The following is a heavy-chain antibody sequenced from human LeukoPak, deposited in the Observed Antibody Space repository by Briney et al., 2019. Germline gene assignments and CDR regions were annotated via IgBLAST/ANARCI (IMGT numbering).Heavy chain of an antibody. V-gene: IGHV1-8*01. J-gene: IGHJ6*03. CDR3: ARGPNPYCSGGSCYSWGRYYYYYMDV. Sequence: GASVKVSCKVSGYTLTELSMHWARQAPGKGLEWMGWMNPNSGNTGYAQKFQGRVTMTRNTSISTAYMELSSLRSEDTAVYYCARGPNPYCSGGSCYSWGRYYYYYMDVWGKGTTVTVSS. CDR1: GYTLTELS. D-gene: IGHD2-15*01. CDR2: MNPNSGNT.